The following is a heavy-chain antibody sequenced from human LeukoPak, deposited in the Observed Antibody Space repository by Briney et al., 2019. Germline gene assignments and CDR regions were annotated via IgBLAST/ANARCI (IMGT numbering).Heavy chain of an antibody. CDR2: INPSGGST. Sequence: ASVKVSCKASGYTFTSYCMHWVRQAPGQGLEWMGIINPSGGSTSYAQKFQGRVTMTRDMSTSTVYMELSSLRSEDTAVYYCARDHTRIAVAGTGSHWGQGTLVTVSS. J-gene: IGHJ4*02. CDR1: GYTFTSYC. CDR3: ARDHTRIAVAGTGSH. D-gene: IGHD6-19*01. V-gene: IGHV1-46*01.